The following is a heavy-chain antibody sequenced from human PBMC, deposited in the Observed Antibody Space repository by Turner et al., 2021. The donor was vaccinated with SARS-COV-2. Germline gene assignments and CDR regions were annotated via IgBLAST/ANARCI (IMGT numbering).Heavy chain of an antibody. D-gene: IGHD5-18*01. J-gene: IGHJ6*02. CDR3: ARGGWDTAMGLLSYYYGMDV. Sequence: QVQLVQSGAEVKKPGASVKVSCKASGYTFTGYYMHWVRQAPGQGLEWMGGINPNSGGTNYAQKFQGRVNMTMDTSISTAYMELSRLRSDDTAVYYCARGGWDTAMGLLSYYYGMDVWGQGTTVTFSS. CDR1: GYTFTGYY. CDR2: INPNSGGT. V-gene: IGHV1-2*02.